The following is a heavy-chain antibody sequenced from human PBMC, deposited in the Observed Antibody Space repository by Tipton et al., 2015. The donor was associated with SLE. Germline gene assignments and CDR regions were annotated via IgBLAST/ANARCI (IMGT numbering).Heavy chain of an antibody. D-gene: IGHD3-22*01. CDR3: ARDEYRYDGTGYHLLGHFDY. CDR2: VYHSGST. V-gene: IGHV4-4*02. J-gene: IGHJ4*02. Sequence: TLSLTCDVSGDSITSSHWWSWVRQSPVKGLEWIGEVYHSGSTNYNPSLKSRVTISADTSKNQFSLKLSSVTAADTAVYYCARDEYRYDGTGYHLLGHFDYWGQGTVVTVSS. CDR1: GDSITSSHW.